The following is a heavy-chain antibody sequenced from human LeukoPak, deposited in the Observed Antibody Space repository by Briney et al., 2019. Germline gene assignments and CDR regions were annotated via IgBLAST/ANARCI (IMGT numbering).Heavy chain of an antibody. CDR3: AKGDPFEGSDY. CDR2: INPNSGGT. V-gene: IGHV1-2*06. Sequence: ASVKVSCRASGYTFTGYYMHWVRQAPGRGLEWMGRINPNSGGTNYAQKFQGRVTMTRDTSISTAYMELNRLTSDDAAVYYCAKGDPFEGSDYWGQGTLVTVSS. CDR1: GYTFTGYY. J-gene: IGHJ4*02. D-gene: IGHD3-16*01.